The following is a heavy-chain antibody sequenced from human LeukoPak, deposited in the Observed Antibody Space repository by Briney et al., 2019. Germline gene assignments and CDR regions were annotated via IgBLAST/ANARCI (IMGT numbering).Heavy chain of an antibody. CDR1: GFTFSSYT. J-gene: IGHJ4*02. CDR2: ISSSSSYI. CDR3: ASSIAAADYFDY. V-gene: IGHV3-21*01. Sequence: GGSLRLSCAASGFTFSSYTINWVRQAPGKGLEWVSSISSSSSYIYYADSMKGRITVSRDNAKNSLYLQMNSLRAEDAAVYYCASSIAAADYFDYWGQGTLVTVSS. D-gene: IGHD6-13*01.